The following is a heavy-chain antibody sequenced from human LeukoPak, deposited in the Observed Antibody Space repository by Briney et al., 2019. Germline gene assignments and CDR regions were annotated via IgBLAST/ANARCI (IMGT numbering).Heavy chain of an antibody. CDR2: IYHSGST. V-gene: IGHV4-59*01. CDR3: ARGGAARLHFQN. D-gene: IGHD6-6*01. J-gene: IGHJ1*01. CDR1: GGSISTYY. Sequence: SETLSLTCTVSGGSISTYYWNWIRQPPGKGLEWIGYIYHSGSTNYNPSLQSRVTISVDTSKNQFPLNLNSVTAADTAVYYCARGGAARLHFQNWGQGTLVTVSS.